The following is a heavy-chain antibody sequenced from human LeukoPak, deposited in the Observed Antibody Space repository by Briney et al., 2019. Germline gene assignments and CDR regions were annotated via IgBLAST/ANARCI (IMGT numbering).Heavy chain of an antibody. CDR3: VRDALGESGAGGP. J-gene: IGHJ5*02. CDR2: ISPSGHST. CDR1: VFTFSSYS. V-gene: IGHV3-21*06. D-gene: IGHD3-10*01. Sequence: PGGSLRLSCTGSVFTFSSYSMNWVRLAPGRRLEWGSSISPSGHSTWSADSVKGRFTISRDNAGNSLYLQMSSLRDEDTAVYYCVRDALGESGAGGPWGQGTLVSASS.